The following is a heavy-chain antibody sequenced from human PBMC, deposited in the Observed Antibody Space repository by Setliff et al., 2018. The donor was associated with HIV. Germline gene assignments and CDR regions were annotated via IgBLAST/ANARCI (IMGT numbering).Heavy chain of an antibody. Sequence: ASVKVSCKASGYTFTSYYIHWVRQAPGQGLEWMGKINPSGGSTSYAHKFQGRVTMTRDTSTSTVYMELSRLRSDDTAVYYCAREFPRIVVVPAAIGYYYYYMDVWGKGTTVTVSS. CDR1: GYTFTSYY. J-gene: IGHJ6*03. D-gene: IGHD2-2*02. V-gene: IGHV1-46*01. CDR3: AREFPRIVVVPAAIGYYYYYMDV. CDR2: INPSGGST.